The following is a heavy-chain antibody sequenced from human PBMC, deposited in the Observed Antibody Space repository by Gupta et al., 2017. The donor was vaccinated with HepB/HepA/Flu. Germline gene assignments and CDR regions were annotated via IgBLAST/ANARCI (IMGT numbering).Heavy chain of an antibody. Sequence: EVQLFESGGGFVQSGGSLRLSCAASGFTFRSYSISWVRQAPGKGLEWVSTIGGSGRDTYDADAGKGRFTISRDNSKNTVYLDMNSLRADDTAIYYCAKERTRGPAGRFLEYVSACDIWGQGTMGTVSS. CDR2: IGGSGRDT. V-gene: IGHV3-23*01. J-gene: IGHJ3*02. CDR1: GFTFRSYS. D-gene: IGHD3-3*01. CDR3: AKERTRGPAGRFLEYVSACDI.